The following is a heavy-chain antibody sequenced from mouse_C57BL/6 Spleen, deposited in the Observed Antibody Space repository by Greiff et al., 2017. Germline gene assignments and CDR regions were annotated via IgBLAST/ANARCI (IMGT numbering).Heavy chain of an antibody. J-gene: IGHJ4*01. Sequence: QVQLQQSGAELVKPGASVKISCKASGYAFSSYWMNWVKQRPGKGLEWIGQIYPGDGDTNYNGKFKGKATLTADKSSSTAYMQLSSLTSEDSAVYFWARSGYDYAMDYWGQGTSVTVSS. D-gene: IGHD2-2*01. CDR3: ARSGYDYAMDY. CDR1: GYAFSSYW. CDR2: IYPGDGDT. V-gene: IGHV1-80*01.